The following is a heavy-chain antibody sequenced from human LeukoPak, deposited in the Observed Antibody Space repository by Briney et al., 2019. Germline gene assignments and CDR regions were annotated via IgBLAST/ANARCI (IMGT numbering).Heavy chain of an antibody. D-gene: IGHD3-22*01. CDR1: GFTFSSYG. V-gene: IGHV3-30*18. CDR2: ISSDGNNK. CDR3: AKGNDIGGYYYPHFDY. Sequence: GGSLRLSCAASGFTFSSYGMHWVRQAPGKGLEWVAVISSDGNNKNYVDSVKGQFTFSRDNSKNTLYLQMNSLRAEDTAVYYCAKGNDIGGYYYPHFDYWGQGTLVTVSS. J-gene: IGHJ4*02.